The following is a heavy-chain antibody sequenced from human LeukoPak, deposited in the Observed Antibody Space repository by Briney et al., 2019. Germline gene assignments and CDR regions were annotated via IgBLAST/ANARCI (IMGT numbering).Heavy chain of an antibody. Sequence: GESLKISCQGSGYNFPDYWIGWVRQMPGKGLEWLGIIFPGDSPADSHSAYSPSLQGQVTMSVDRSLGTAYLQWSSLKASDTAMYYCARLGTHSGSYDFDYWGQGTLVTVSS. CDR3: ARLGTHSGSYDFDY. CDR2: IFPGDSPADSHS. D-gene: IGHD1-26*01. V-gene: IGHV5-51*01. J-gene: IGHJ4*02. CDR1: GYNFPDYW.